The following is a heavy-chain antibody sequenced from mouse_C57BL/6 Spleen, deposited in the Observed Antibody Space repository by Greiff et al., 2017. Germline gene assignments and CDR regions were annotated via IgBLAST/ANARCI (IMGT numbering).Heavy chain of an antibody. CDR3: AGTTRWYFDV. CDR2: IYPRDGST. Sequence: QVQLKESGPELVKPGASVKLSCKASGYTFTSYDINWVKQRPGQGLEWIGWIYPRDGSTKYNETFQGTATLTVDTSSSTAYMGLHSLTSVDSAVYFCAGTTRWYFDVWGTGTTVTVSS. V-gene: IGHV1-85*01. D-gene: IGHD1-1*01. J-gene: IGHJ1*03. CDR1: GYTFTSYD.